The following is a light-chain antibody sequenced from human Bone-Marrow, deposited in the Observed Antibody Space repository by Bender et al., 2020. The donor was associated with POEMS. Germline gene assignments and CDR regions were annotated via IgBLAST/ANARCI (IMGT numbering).Light chain of an antibody. CDR2: DVS. Sequence: QSALTQPPSASGSPGQSVTISCTGTGRDVGYYNYVSWYQHHPGKAPKLIIYDVSQRPSGVPDRFSGSRSGTSASLAISGLRSGDEADYYCATWDAKMSGQYVLFGGGTKLTVL. CDR3: ATWDAKMSGQYVL. V-gene: IGLV2-8*01. CDR1: GRDVGYYNY. J-gene: IGLJ2*01.